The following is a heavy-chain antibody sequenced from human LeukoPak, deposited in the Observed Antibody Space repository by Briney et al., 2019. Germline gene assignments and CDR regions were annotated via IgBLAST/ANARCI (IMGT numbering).Heavy chain of an antibody. J-gene: IGHJ4*02. D-gene: IGHD4-11*01. CDR2: ISGDGSST. CDR1: RFIFSSYW. Sequence: GGSLRLSCAASRFIFSSYWMHWVRQVPGKRLVWVSRISGDGSSTTYADSVKGRFTISRDNAKNTLYLQMSSLRAEDTAVYYCVRDRETTVTTLDFWGQGTVVTVSS. V-gene: IGHV3-74*03. CDR3: VRDRETTVTTLDF.